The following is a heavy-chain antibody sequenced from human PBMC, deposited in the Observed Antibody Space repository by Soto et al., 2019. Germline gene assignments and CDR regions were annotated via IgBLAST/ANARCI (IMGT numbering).Heavy chain of an antibody. Sequence: QVQLVQSGAEVKKPGASVKVSCKASGYTFTSYAMLWVRQAPGQRLEWMGWINAGNGNTKYSQKFQGRVTITRDTPERTAYMDLSSLRTENTAVYYCARDVGIGLSDYWGHGTQITLSS. CDR1: GYTFTSYA. V-gene: IGHV1-3*01. CDR2: INAGNGNT. CDR3: ARDVGIGLSDY. D-gene: IGHD3-10*01. J-gene: IGHJ4*01.